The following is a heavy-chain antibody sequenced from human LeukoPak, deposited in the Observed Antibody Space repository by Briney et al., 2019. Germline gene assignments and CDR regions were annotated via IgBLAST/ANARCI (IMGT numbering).Heavy chain of an antibody. Sequence: GGSLRLSCAASGFTFSSYAMHWVRQAPGKGLEWVAVISYDGSNKYYADSVKGRFTISRDNSKNALYLQMNSLRAEDTAMYYCARPYSSGWYGDFDYWGQGTLVTVSS. V-gene: IGHV3-30-3*01. CDR1: GFTFSSYA. J-gene: IGHJ4*02. CDR3: ARPYSSGWYGDFDY. CDR2: ISYDGSNK. D-gene: IGHD6-19*01.